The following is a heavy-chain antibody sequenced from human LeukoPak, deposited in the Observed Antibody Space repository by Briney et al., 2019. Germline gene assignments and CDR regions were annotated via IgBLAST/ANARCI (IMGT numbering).Heavy chain of an antibody. J-gene: IGHJ4*02. CDR3: TRHGTVVGQQLVQDDY. Sequence: GGSLRLSCAASGFTFSGSAMHWVRQASGKGLEWVGRIRSKANSYATAYAASVKGRFTISRDDSKNTAYLQMNSLKTEDTAVYYCTRHGTVVGQQLVQDDYWGQGILVTVSS. CDR2: IRSKANSYAT. CDR1: GFTFSGSA. V-gene: IGHV3-73*01. D-gene: IGHD6-13*01.